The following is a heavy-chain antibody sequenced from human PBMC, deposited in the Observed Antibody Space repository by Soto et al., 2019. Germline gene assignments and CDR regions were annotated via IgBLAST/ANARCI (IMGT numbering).Heavy chain of an antibody. J-gene: IGHJ5*02. CDR2: IYYSGST. D-gene: IGHD2-2*01. CDR3: AKMLGYCSSTSCDTGEALDWFDP. V-gene: IGHV4-30-4*01. Sequence: QVQLQESGPGLVKPSQTLSLTCTVSGGAISSGDYYWSWIRQPPGKGLEWIGYIYYSGSTYYNPSLKGQITISVDTSKNQFSLKLSSVTAGDTAVYYCAKMLGYCSSTSCDTGEALDWFDPLGQGTLGTVSS. CDR1: GGAISSGDYY.